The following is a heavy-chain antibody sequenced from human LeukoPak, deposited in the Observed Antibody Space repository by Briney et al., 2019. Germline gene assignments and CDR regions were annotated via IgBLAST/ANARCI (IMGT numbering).Heavy chain of an antibody. CDR3: VPPAAGLHRTISTEYFQR. D-gene: IGHD6-13*01. Sequence: GGSLRLSCAAAGLTFSSYDMYWVRQTPGKGPEWVSYISASGTSIKYADSAKGRFTISRDNAKNLVYLQMDSLRAEDTAVYYCVPPAAGLHRTISTEYFQRWGQGTQVIVSS. J-gene: IGHJ1*01. CDR1: GLTFSSYD. CDR2: ISASGTSI. V-gene: IGHV3-48*03.